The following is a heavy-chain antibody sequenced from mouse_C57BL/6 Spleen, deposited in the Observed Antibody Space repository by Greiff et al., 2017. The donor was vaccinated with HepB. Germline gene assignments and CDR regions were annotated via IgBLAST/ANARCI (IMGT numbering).Heavy chain of an antibody. CDR3: AVYYGSSLDY. V-gene: IGHV5-17*01. D-gene: IGHD1-1*01. J-gene: IGHJ2*01. CDR1: GFTFSDYG. Sequence: EVKVVESGGGLVKPGGSLKLSCAASGFTFSDYGMHWVRQAPEKGLEWVAYISSGSSTIYYADTVKGRFTISRDNAKNTLFLQMTSLRSEDTAMYYCAVYYGSSLDYWGQGTTLTVSS. CDR2: ISSGSSTI.